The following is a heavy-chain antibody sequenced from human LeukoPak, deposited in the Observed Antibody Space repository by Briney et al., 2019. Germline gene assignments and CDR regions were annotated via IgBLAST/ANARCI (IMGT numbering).Heavy chain of an antibody. Sequence: ESLKISCKGSGYSFTSYWIGWVRQMPGKGLEWMGIIYPGDSDTRYSPSFQGQVTISADKSISTTYLQWSSLKASDTAMYYCARRSDFWSGTIYPPDYWGQGTLVTVSS. CDR1: GYSFTSYW. CDR2: IYPGDSDT. CDR3: ARRSDFWSGTIYPPDY. V-gene: IGHV5-51*01. D-gene: IGHD3-3*01. J-gene: IGHJ4*02.